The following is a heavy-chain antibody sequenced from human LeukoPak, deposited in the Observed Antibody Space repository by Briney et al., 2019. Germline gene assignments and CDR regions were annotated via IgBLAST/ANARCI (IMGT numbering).Heavy chain of an antibody. CDR1: GYTFTSYA. V-gene: IGHV1-3*01. CDR3: ARDRDDILTGYSYGMDV. J-gene: IGHJ6*04. CDR2: INAGNGNT. D-gene: IGHD3-9*01. Sequence: GASVKVSCKASGYTFTSYAMHWVRQAPGQRLEWMGWINAGNGNTKYSQKFQGRVTITRDTSASTAYMELNSLRSEDTAVYYCARDRDDILTGYSYGMDVWGKGTTVTVSS.